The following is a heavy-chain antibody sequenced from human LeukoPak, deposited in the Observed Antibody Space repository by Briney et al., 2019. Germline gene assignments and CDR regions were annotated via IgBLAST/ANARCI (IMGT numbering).Heavy chain of an antibody. D-gene: IGHD3-10*01. CDR3: ARHYGP. V-gene: IGHV4-39*01. CDR2: IYDSGST. CDR1: GGSIRSSYYY. Sequence: PSETLSLTCTVSGGSIRSSYYYWGWIRQPPGKGLEWIGSIYDSGSTYYNPFLKSRVTISVDTSKNQFSLKLNSVTAADMAVYYCARHYGPWGQGTLVTVSP. J-gene: IGHJ5*02.